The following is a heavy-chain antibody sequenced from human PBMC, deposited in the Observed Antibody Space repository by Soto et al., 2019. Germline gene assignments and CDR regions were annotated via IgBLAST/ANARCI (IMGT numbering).Heavy chain of an antibody. J-gene: IGHJ4*02. Sequence: QVHLVESGGGVVQPGRSLRLSCVASGFTFSSYAMHWVRQTPDKGLEWVAVISYDGSNKNYAESVKGRFTISRDNSKNTLYLVMNSLRTEDTAVYYCAIFTPMDYWGQGTLVTVSS. V-gene: IGHV3-30-3*01. D-gene: IGHD2-15*01. CDR2: ISYDGSNK. CDR3: AIFTPMDY. CDR1: GFTFSSYA.